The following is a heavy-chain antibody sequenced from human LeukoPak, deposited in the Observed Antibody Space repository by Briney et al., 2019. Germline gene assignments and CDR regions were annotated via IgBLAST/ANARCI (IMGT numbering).Heavy chain of an antibody. Sequence: QSGGSLRLSCAASGFTFSSYWMHWVRQAPGKGLVWVSRINSDGSSTSYADSVKGRFTISRDNAKNTLYLQMNSLNTEDTAMYYCTTRSPARYCSDGACYSSADYWGQGTLVTVSS. CDR1: GFTFSSYW. CDR2: INSDGSST. D-gene: IGHD2-15*01. CDR3: TTRSPARYCSDGACYSSADY. J-gene: IGHJ4*02. V-gene: IGHV3-74*01.